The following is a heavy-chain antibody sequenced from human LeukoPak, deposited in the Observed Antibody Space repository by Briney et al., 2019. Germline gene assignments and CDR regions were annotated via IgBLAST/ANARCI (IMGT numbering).Heavy chain of an antibody. V-gene: IGHV1-46*01. CDR2: INPSDGNT. CDR1: GYTFTSYY. D-gene: IGHD5-24*01. J-gene: IGHJ3*02. CDR3: ARVRDGYNDAYDI. Sequence: ASVKVSCKASGYTFTSYYMHWVRQAPGQGLEWMGIINPSDGNTYYAQQFQGRVTMTRDTSTSTVYMEVSSLKSEDTAIYYCARVRDGYNDAYDIWGQGTMVTVTS.